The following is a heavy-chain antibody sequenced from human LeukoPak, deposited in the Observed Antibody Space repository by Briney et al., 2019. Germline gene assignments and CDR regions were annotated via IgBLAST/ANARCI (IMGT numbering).Heavy chain of an antibody. D-gene: IGHD4-17*01. CDR2: IYYSGST. CDR3: ARVRYYYYMDV. V-gene: IGHV4-31*03. CDR1: GGSFSGYY. J-gene: IGHJ6*03. Sequence: SETLSLTCSVYGGSFSGYYWSWIRQHPGKGLEWIGYIYYSGSTYYNPSLKSRVTISVDTSKNQFSLKLSSVTAADTAVYYCARVRYYYYMDVWGKGTTVNGPS.